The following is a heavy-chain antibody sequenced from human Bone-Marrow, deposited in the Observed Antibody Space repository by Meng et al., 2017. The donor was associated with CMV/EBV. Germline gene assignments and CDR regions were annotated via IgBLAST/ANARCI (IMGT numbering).Heavy chain of an antibody. Sequence: GEFLKISCAASGFTFSSYSMNWVRQAPGKGLKWVAFIRYDGSNKYYADSVKSRFTITRDNYKNTLCLQMNGLRAEDSAMYYCVKVLYSESYWAYCMDYWGQGTLVTVSS. D-gene: IGHD1-26*01. V-gene: IGHV3-30*02. CDR1: GFTFSSYS. CDR2: IRYDGSNK. J-gene: IGHJ4*03. CDR3: VKVLYSESYWAYCMDY.